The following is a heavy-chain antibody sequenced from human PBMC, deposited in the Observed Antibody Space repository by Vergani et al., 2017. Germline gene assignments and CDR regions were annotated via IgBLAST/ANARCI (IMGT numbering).Heavy chain of an antibody. Sequence: EVQLLESGGGLVQPGGSLRLSCAASGFTFSTYAMTWVRQAPGKGLEWVSTISSDGGSTYYADSVKGRFTISRDNSKNTLSLQMNSLTAEDTAIYYCAGPQGTSAYYYGGFYDWSEGILVTVSS. J-gene: IGHJ4*02. CDR1: GFTFSTYA. V-gene: IGHV3-23*01. D-gene: IGHD3-22*01. CDR2: ISSDGGST. CDR3: AGPQGTSAYYYGGFYD.